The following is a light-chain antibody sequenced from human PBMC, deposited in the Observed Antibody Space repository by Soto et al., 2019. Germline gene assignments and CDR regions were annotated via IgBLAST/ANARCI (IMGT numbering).Light chain of an antibody. V-gene: IGKV3-15*01. J-gene: IGKJ1*01. Sequence: DIVFTQSPGTLSVSPGHRATPPLRASQSVSSNRLAWYQQKPGQSPRLLIYGASTRATGIPARFSGSGSGTEFTLTISSLQSEDFGVYYCHQYNNLWTFGQGTKVDIK. CDR2: GAS. CDR3: HQYNNLWT. CDR1: QSVSSN.